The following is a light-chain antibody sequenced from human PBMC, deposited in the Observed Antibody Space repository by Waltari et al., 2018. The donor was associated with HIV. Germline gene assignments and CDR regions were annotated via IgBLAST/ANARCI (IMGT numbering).Light chain of an antibody. CDR3: QNNDSAPDA. Sequence: DIQVSQAPCSLSASVGDRGTITCRARRDIKNDLAWYQQRPGEVPSLLIYAASTLPSGVPSRFRGSGSGTDFTLTINGLQPEDVASDYGQNNDSAPDAFGQGTRLEI. V-gene: IGKV1-27*01. J-gene: IGKJ5*01. CDR1: RDIKND. CDR2: AAS.